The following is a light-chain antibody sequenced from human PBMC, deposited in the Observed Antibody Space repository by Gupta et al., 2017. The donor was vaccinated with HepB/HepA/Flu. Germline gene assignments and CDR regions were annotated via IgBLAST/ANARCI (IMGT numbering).Light chain of an antibody. V-gene: IGKV3-15*01. Sequence: EIVMTQSPATLSVSPGERATLSCRASQSVSSNLDWYQQKPGQAPRLLIYGASTRATGIPARFSGSGSGTEFTLTSSSLQSEDIAVYYCQQYDNWPQITFGGGTKVEIK. CDR3: QQYDNWPQIT. CDR1: QSVSSN. CDR2: GAS. J-gene: IGKJ4*01.